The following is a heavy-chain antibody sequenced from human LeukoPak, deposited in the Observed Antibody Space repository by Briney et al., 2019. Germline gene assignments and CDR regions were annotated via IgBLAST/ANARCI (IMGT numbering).Heavy chain of an antibody. CDR2: ISSSSIFI. Sequence: KPGGSLRLSCAASGFTFSSYNMNWVRQAPGKGLEWVSSISSSSIFIFYADSVKGRFTISRDNAKNSLYLHMNSLRAEDTAVYYCARGDQYYDILTGYFHDAFDIWGQGTMVTVSS. CDR1: GFTFSSYN. J-gene: IGHJ3*02. V-gene: IGHV3-21*01. D-gene: IGHD3-9*01. CDR3: ARGDQYYDILTGYFHDAFDI.